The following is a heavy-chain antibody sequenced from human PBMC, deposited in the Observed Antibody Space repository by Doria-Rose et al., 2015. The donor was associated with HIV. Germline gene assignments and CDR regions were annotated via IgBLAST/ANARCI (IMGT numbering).Heavy chain of an antibody. CDR2: ISAYTGNT. CDR1: GYTFSTDA. D-gene: IGHD3-10*01. CDR3: ARDVGRMDV. V-gene: IGHV1-18*01. Sequence: AEVKKPGASVKVSCRASGYTFSTDAFSWVRQVPGQGLEWMGWISAYTGNTDYAQKLQGRVTMTTDTSTSTAYMELRSLRSDDTAVYYCARDVGRMDVWGQGTTVTVSS. J-gene: IGHJ6*02.